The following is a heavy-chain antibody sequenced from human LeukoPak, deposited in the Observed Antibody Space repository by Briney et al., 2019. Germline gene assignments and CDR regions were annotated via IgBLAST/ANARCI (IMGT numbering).Heavy chain of an antibody. J-gene: IGHJ4*02. D-gene: IGHD2-15*01. Sequence: GGSLRLSCAASGFSFSNYAMTWVRQAPGKGLEWVSMISGSTTTTYYADSVKGRFTISRDNSKNTLYLQMNSLRADDTAVYYCTKKDICSGGSCPFDYWGQGTLVTVSS. CDR1: GFSFSNYA. CDR2: ISGSTTTT. CDR3: TKKDICSGGSCPFDY. V-gene: IGHV3-23*01.